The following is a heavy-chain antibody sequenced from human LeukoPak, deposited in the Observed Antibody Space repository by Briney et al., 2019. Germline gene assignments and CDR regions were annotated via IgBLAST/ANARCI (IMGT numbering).Heavy chain of an antibody. Sequence: GGSLRLSCAATGFTFSSYSMNWVRQAPGKGLEWVSYISSSSSTIYYADSVKGRFTISRDNAKNSLYLQMNSLRAEDTAVYYCARDNRYYYDSSGYPFDYWGQGTLVTVSS. CDR1: GFTFSSYS. D-gene: IGHD3-22*01. CDR2: ISSSSSTI. V-gene: IGHV3-48*01. CDR3: ARDNRYYYDSSGYPFDY. J-gene: IGHJ4*02.